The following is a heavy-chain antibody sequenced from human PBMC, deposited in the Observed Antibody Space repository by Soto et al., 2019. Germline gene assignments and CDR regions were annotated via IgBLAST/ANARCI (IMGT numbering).Heavy chain of an antibody. CDR2: ISTYNGNT. CDR1: AYTFANYG. Sequence: GASVKVSCKASAYTFANYGFSWVRQAPGRGLEWMGWISTYNGNTNSAQKFQDRVTMTTDTSTSTAYLELRSLRSDDTAVYYCARDRGGSCSKGVCYTYSYFGMDVWGQGTTVTVSS. V-gene: IGHV1-18*01. CDR3: ARDRGGSCSKGVCYTYSYFGMDV. D-gene: IGHD2-8*01. J-gene: IGHJ6*02.